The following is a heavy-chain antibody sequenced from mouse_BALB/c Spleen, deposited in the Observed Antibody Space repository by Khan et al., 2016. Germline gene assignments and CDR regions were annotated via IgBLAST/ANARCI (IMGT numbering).Heavy chain of an antibody. V-gene: IGHV1-18*01. CDR2: INPNNGAT. CDR1: GYSFTAYY. CDR3: ARDDYVT. D-gene: IGHD2-4*01. Sequence: VQLQQSDPDLVKPGASVKISCKASGYSFTAYYMYWVKQSHGKSLEWIGRINPNNGATTFNQKFKGKAILTVDKSSTTAYMELRNLASEDSAVYYCARDDYVTWGQGTTLTVSS. J-gene: IGHJ2*01.